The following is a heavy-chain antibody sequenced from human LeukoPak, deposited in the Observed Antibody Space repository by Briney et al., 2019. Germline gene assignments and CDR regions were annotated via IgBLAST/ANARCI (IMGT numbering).Heavy chain of an antibody. CDR3: ARGGITGTTRGPTRLNDAFDI. Sequence: ASVKVSCKASGYTFTGCYMHWVRQAPGQGLEWMGWINPNSGGTNYAQKFQGWVTMTRDTSISTAYMELSRLRSDDTAVYYCARGGITGTTRGPTRLNDAFDIWGQGTMVTVSS. V-gene: IGHV1-2*04. CDR2: INPNSGGT. D-gene: IGHD1-20*01. CDR1: GYTFTGCY. J-gene: IGHJ3*02.